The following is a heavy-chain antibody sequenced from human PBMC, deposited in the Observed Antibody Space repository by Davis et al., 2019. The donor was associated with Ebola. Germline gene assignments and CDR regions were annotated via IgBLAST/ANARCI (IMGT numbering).Heavy chain of an antibody. V-gene: IGHV3-21*01. CDR1: GFTFSSYY. CDR2: ISSSSNYI. CDR3: ARGGVAVAGTVLDYYGMDV. D-gene: IGHD6-19*01. Sequence: GGSLRLSCAASGFTFSSYYMNWVRQAPGKGLEWVSSISSSSNYIYYADSMKGRFTISRDNAKNSLYLQMNSLRAEDTAVYYCARGGVAVAGTVLDYYGMDVWGQGTTVTVSS. J-gene: IGHJ6*02.